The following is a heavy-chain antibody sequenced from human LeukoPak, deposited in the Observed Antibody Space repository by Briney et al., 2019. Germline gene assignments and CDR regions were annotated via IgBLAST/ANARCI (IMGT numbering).Heavy chain of an antibody. CDR1: GFTFDDYA. CDR2: ISWNSGSI. V-gene: IGHV3-9*01. Sequence: GRSLRLSCAASGFTFDDYAMHWVRQAPGKGLEWVSGISWNSGSIGYADSVKGRFTISRDNAKNSLYLQMNSLRAEDTALYYCAKASRTVTTPFDYWGQGTLVTVSS. J-gene: IGHJ4*02. CDR3: AKASRTVTTPFDY. D-gene: IGHD4-17*01.